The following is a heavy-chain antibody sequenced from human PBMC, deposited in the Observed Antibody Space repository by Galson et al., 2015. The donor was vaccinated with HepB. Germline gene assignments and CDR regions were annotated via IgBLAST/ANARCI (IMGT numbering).Heavy chain of an antibody. CDR2: IWYDGGNK. J-gene: IGHJ5*02. Sequence: SLRLSCAASGFTFSSYGMHWVRQAPGKGLEWVAVIWYDGGNKYYADSVKGRFTISRDNSKNTLYLQMNSLRAEDTAVYYCARDCEMSNYLNWFDPWGQGTLVTVSS. D-gene: IGHD4-11*01. V-gene: IGHV3-33*01. CDR3: ARDCEMSNYLNWFDP. CDR1: GFTFSSYG.